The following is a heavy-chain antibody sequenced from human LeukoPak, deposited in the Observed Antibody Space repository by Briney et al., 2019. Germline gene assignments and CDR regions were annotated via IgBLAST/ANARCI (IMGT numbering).Heavy chain of an antibody. Sequence: GGSLRLSCAASGFTFSSYAMTWVRQSPGKGLEWVSAISGSGGSTYYADSVKGRFTISRDNSKTTPYLQMNSLRAEDTAVYYCVKDRRPGVSSPFDYWGQGTLVTVSS. CDR3: VKDRRPGVSSPFDY. V-gene: IGHV3-23*01. J-gene: IGHJ4*02. D-gene: IGHD3-16*01. CDR2: ISGSGGST. CDR1: GFTFSSYA.